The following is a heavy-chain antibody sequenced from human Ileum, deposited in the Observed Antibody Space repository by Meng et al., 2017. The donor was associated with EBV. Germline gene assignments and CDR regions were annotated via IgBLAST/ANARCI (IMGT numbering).Heavy chain of an antibody. CDR2: VYHDGAT. J-gene: IGHJ4*02. D-gene: IGHD3-10*01. V-gene: IGHV4-4*02. Sequence: QVQLHVQGPGLVKPSGPLSLTCAVSGDSVSCSDWWSWVRQPPGKGLEWIGEVYHDGATNYHPSLKSRVTISLDKSKNEVNLHLNSLTAADTAVYFCARSSPIVRGLDYWGQGTLVTVSS. CDR1: GDSVSCSDW. CDR3: ARSSPIVRGLDY.